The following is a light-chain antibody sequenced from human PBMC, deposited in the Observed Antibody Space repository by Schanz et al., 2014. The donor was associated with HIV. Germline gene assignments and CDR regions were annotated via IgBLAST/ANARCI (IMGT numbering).Light chain of an antibody. V-gene: IGLV2-14*01. J-gene: IGLJ1*01. CDR2: EVN. Sequence: QSALTQPPSASGSPGQSVTISCTGTSSDVGGYNYVSWYQQHPDKAPQLLIYEVNMRPSGVSNRFSGSKSGNTASLTISGLQAEDEAEYFCSSYTTSNTHVFGSGTKLTVL. CDR3: SSYTTSNTHV. CDR1: SSDVGGYNY.